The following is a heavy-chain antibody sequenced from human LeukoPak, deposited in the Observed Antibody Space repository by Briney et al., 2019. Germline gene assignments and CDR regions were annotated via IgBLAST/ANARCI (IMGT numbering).Heavy chain of an antibody. CDR3: AKDRGNFYNTPRFDP. D-gene: IGHD2/OR15-2a*01. V-gene: IGHV3-23*01. CDR2: ISGSGGST. J-gene: IGHJ5*02. Sequence: GGSLRLSSAASGFTFSSYAMSWVRQAPGKGLEWVSGISGSGGSTYYADSVKGRFTISRDNSKNTLYLQMNSLGAEDTAVYYCAKDRGNFYNTPRFDPWGQGTLVTVSS. CDR1: GFTFSSYA.